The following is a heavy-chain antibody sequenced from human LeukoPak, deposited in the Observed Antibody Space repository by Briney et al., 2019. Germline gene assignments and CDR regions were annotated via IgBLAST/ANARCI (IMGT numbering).Heavy chain of an antibody. CDR2: INHSGST. V-gene: IGHV4-34*01. J-gene: IGHJ6*03. D-gene: IGHD3-10*01. CDR1: GGSFSGYY. Sequence: SETLSLTCAVYGGSFSGYYWSWIRQPPGKGLEWIGVINHSGSTNYNPSLKSRVTISVDTSKNQFSLKLTSVTAADTAVYYCASNGSGTHPYYYYYMDVWGKGTTVTISS. CDR3: ASNGSGTHPYYYYYMDV.